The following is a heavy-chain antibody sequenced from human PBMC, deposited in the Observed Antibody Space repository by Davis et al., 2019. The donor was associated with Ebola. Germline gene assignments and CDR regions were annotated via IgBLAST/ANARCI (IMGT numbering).Heavy chain of an antibody. Sequence: PGGSLRLSCAASGFTFSMYWMHWVRQAPGKGLVWVSIINSFGSDTIYADSVKGRFTILRDNAKNTVYLQMNSLRAEDTALYYCTRAPNYDTSRMDVWGKGTTVTVSS. V-gene: IGHV3-74*01. J-gene: IGHJ6*03. CDR3: TRAPNYDTSRMDV. CDR1: GFTFSMYW. D-gene: IGHD3-9*01. CDR2: INSFGSDT.